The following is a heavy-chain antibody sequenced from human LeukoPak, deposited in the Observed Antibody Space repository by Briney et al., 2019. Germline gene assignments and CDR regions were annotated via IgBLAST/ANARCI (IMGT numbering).Heavy chain of an antibody. J-gene: IGHJ4*02. D-gene: IGHD3-16*01. CDR2: IFASGNT. CDR3: VQDGPLRSDY. Sequence: PSETLSLTCTVSGASISTYYWSSIQQPAGNGLEWGVRIFASGNTNYNPSLESRIAMSVDTSKNQFPLNMSSVTATDRAIYYCVQDGPLRSDYWGQGTLVTVSS. V-gene: IGHV4-4*07. CDR1: GASISTYY.